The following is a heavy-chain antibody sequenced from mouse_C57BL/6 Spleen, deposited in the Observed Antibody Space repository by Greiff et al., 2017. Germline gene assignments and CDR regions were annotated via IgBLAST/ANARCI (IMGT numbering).Heavy chain of an antibody. V-gene: IGHV1-54*01. D-gene: IGHD2-4*01. CDR2: INPGSGGT. CDR3: ARSGDYDVGYYYAMDY. Sequence: VQLQESGAELVRPGTSVKVSCKASGYAFTNYLIEWVKQRPGQGLEWIGVINPGSGGTNYNEKFKGKATLTADKSSSTAYMQHSSLTSEDSAVYFCARSGDYDVGYYYAMDYWGQGTSVTVSS. CDR1: GYAFTNYL. J-gene: IGHJ4*01.